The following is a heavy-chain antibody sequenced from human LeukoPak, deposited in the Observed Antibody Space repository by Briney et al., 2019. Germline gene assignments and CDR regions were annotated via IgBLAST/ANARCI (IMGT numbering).Heavy chain of an antibody. CDR3: ARQGPYGSGSYYKGGFDY. V-gene: IGHV4-39*01. Sequence: SETLSLTCTVSGGSINSGGYYWSWIRQPPGKGLEWMGEINHSGSTNYNPSLKSRVTISVDTSKNQFSLKLSSVTAADTAVYYCARQGPYGSGSYYKGGFDYWGQGTLVTVSS. D-gene: IGHD3-10*01. J-gene: IGHJ4*02. CDR1: GGSINSGGYY. CDR2: INHSGST.